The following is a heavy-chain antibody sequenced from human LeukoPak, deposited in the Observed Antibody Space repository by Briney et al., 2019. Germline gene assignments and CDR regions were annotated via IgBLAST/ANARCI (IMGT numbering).Heavy chain of an antibody. V-gene: IGHV1-8*03. J-gene: IGHJ4*02. D-gene: IGHD6-6*01. CDR2: MNPNSGNT. Sequence: ASVKVSCKASGYTFTSYDINWVRQATGQGLEWMGWMNPNSGNTDYAQKFQGRFTITINTSISTAYMELSSLRSEDTAVYYCARDKSIAARWLDYWGQGTLVTVSS. CDR3: ARDKSIAARWLDY. CDR1: GYTFTSYD.